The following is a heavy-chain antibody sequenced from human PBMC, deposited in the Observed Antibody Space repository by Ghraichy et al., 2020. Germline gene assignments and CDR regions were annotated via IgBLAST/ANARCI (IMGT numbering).Heavy chain of an antibody. D-gene: IGHD2-2*01. CDR2: INNDGSGT. J-gene: IGHJ4*02. CDR1: GFTFNSFW. CDR3: ARDRPGYCSTSSCSYYFDH. V-gene: IGHV3-74*01. Sequence: GGSLNISCEASGFTFNSFWMHWVRQAPGKGLVWVSSINNDGSGTNYADSVKGRFTVSRDNAKNTLYLQMNSLRTEDTAVYYCARDRPGYCSTSSCSYYFDHWGQGTLVTVSS.